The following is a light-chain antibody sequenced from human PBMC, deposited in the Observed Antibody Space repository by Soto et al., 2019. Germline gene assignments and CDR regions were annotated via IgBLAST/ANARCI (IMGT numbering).Light chain of an antibody. CDR3: SSYTSSSTL. V-gene: IGLV2-14*01. CDR1: SSDVGSYNY. J-gene: IGLJ1*01. CDR2: EVS. Sequence: QSCLTHPASVSASPGQSSTISCTGTSSDVGSYNYVSWYQQHPGKAPKLMIYEVSDRPSGISSRFSGSKSGNTASLTISGLQTEDEADYYCSSYTSSSTLFGTGTKV.